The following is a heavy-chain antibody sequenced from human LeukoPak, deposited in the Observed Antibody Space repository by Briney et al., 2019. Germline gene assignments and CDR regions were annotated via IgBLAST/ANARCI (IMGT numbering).Heavy chain of an antibody. CDR3: ARRPSWSSFDY. Sequence: GGSLRLSCAASGFTFSSYWMHWVRQAPGKGLVWVSRINSDGSSTSYADSVKGRFTISRDNAKNTLYLQKNSLRAEDTAVYYCARRPSWSSFDYWGQGTLVTVSS. CDR2: INSDGSST. V-gene: IGHV3-74*01. J-gene: IGHJ4*02. CDR1: GFTFSSYW. D-gene: IGHD6-13*01.